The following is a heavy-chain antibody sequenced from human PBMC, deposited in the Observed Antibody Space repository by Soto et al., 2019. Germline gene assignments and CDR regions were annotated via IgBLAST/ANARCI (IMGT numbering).Heavy chain of an antibody. V-gene: IGHV4-39*01. CDR2: ISYSGST. Sequence: SETLSLTCTVSGGSISSDSYYWGWIRQSPEKGLEWIASISYSGSTYYNPTLKSRFIISVDTSKNQFSLKLSSVTAADTAVYYCARLVYDSSGYRPGWGQGTLVTVS. J-gene: IGHJ4*02. D-gene: IGHD3-22*01. CDR1: GGSISSDSYY. CDR3: ARLVYDSSGYRPG.